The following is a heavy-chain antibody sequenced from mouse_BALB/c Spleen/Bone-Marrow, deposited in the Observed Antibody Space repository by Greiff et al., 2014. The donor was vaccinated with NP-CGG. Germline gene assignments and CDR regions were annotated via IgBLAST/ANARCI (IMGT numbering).Heavy chain of an antibody. CDR1: GYTFTDTW. CDR2: INPSTGYA. CDR3: ARDY. J-gene: IGHJ2*01. V-gene: IGHV1-7*01. Sequence: LQLQESGPEPAKPGASVKMSCKASGYTFTDTWIHWIKQRPGQGLEWIGYINPSTGYAEYNQNFKDKATLTVDKSSSTAYMQLSSLTSEDSAVYYCARDYWGQGTTLTVSS.